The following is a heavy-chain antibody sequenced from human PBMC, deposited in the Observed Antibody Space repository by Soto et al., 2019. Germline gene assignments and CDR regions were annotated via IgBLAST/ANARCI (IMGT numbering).Heavy chain of an antibody. D-gene: IGHD6-13*01. J-gene: IGHJ6*02. V-gene: IGHV1-69*12. Sequence: QVQLVQSGAEVKKPGSSVKVSCKASGGTFSSYAISWVRQAPGQGLEWMGGIIPIFGTANYAQKFQGRVTITADEYTSTAYMELSSLRSEDTAVYYCARNDVQGSSWTPCGMDVWGQGTTVTVSS. CDR2: IIPIFGTA. CDR1: GGTFSSYA. CDR3: ARNDVQGSSWTPCGMDV.